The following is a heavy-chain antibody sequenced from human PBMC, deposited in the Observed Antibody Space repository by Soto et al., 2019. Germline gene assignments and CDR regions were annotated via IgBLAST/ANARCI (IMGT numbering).Heavy chain of an antibody. J-gene: IGHJ4*02. CDR2: IYAGDSDT. V-gene: IGHV5-51*01. CDR1: GYNFDSFW. Sequence: EESLTSSCQGSGYNFDSFWIVWVLQMPGKGLEWMGIIYAGDSDTKYSPSFQGQVTISADKSISTAYLQWSSLKASDTAMYYCARTYYYDSSGYYNYWGQGTMVTVSS. D-gene: IGHD3-22*01. CDR3: ARTYYYDSSGYYNY.